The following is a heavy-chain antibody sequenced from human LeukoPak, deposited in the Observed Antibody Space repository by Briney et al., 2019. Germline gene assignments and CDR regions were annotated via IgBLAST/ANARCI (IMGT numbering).Heavy chain of an antibody. CDR2: ITPIFGTA. V-gene: IGHV1-69*01. CDR1: GGTFSSYA. J-gene: IGHJ6*03. D-gene: IGHD7-27*01. Sequence: GSSVKVSCKASGGTFSSYAISWVRQAPGQGLEWMGGITPIFGTANYAQKFQGRVTITADESTSTAYMELSSLRSEDTAVYYCARGNWEYYYYYYMDVWGKGTTVTVSS. CDR3: ARGNWEYYYYYYMDV.